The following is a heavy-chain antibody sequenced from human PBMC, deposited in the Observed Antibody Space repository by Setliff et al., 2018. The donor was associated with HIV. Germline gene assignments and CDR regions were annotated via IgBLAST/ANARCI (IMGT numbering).Heavy chain of an antibody. J-gene: IGHJ4*02. V-gene: IGHV3-30*02. D-gene: IGHD6-19*01. CDR1: GFTFSYYG. Sequence: LRLSCATSGFTFSYYGMHWVRQAPGKGLEWVAFIRYDDTYKYYADSVKGRFTISRDNSKNTLYLQMNSLRAEDTAVYYCTKNLYRSPWSPLDYWGQGTLVTVSS. CDR2: IRYDDTYK. CDR3: TKNLYRSPWSPLDY.